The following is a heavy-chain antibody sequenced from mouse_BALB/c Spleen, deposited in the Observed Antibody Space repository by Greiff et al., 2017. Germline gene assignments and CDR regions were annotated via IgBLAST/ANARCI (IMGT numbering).Heavy chain of an antibody. V-gene: IGHV1-69*02. J-gene: IGHJ2*01. CDR2: IYPSDSYT. CDR3: TRRELGGPYFDY. D-gene: IGHD4-1*01. CDR1: GYSFTSYW. Sequence: QVQLQQPGAELVRPGASVKLSCKASGYSFTSYWINWVKQRPGQGLEWIGNIYPSDSYTNYNQKFKDKATLTVDKSSSTAYMQLSSPTSEDSAVYYCTRRELGGPYFDYWGQGTTLTVSS.